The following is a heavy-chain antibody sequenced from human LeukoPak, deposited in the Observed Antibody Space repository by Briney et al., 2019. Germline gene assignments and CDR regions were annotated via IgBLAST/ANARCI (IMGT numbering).Heavy chain of an antibody. V-gene: IGHV3-30*18. J-gene: IGHJ4*02. D-gene: IGHD6-19*01. Sequence: PGGSLRLSCAASGFTFSSYGMHWVRQAPGKGLEWVAVISYDGSNKYYAVSVKGRFTISRDNSKNTLYLQMNSLRAGDTAVYYCAKDRSGWFFDYWGQGTLVTVSS. CDR2: ISYDGSNK. CDR1: GFTFSSYG. CDR3: AKDRSGWFFDY.